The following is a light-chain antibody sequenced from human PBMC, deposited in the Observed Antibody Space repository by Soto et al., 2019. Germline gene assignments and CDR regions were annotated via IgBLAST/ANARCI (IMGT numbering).Light chain of an antibody. J-gene: IGKJ2*02. CDR2: GSS. CDR3: QQYSSSPSGT. V-gene: IGKV3-20*01. CDR1: QSVSSSY. Sequence: EIVLTQSPGTLSLSPGERATLSCRASQSVSSSYLAWYQQTPGQAPRLLFYGSSSRATSIPDRFSGSWSRKDFTLTISRLEAEDFAEYYCQQYSSSPSGTFGQGTKLEIK.